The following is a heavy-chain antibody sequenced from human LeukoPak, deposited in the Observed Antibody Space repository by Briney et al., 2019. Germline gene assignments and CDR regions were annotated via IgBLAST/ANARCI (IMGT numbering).Heavy chain of an antibody. J-gene: IGHJ4*02. D-gene: IGHD6-6*01. Sequence: SETLSLTCTVSGGSISSSSYYWDWIRQPPGKGLEWIGSIYYSGSTYYNPSLKSRVTISVDTSKNQFSLKLSSVTAADTAVYYCARHLAYSSSWGFGGLYWGQGTLVTVSS. CDR1: GGSISSSSYY. CDR3: ARHLAYSSSWGFGGLY. CDR2: IYYSGST. V-gene: IGHV4-39*01.